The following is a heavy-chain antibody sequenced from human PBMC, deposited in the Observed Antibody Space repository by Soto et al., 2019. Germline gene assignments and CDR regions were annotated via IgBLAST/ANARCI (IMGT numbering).Heavy chain of an antibody. D-gene: IGHD3-10*01. V-gene: IGHV4-4*02. CDR2: INHSGST. CDR3: ARDYALLWFGELFLNWFDP. J-gene: IGHJ5*02. CDR1: GGSISSNNW. Sequence: PSETLSLTCAVSGGSISSNNWWSWVRQPPGKGLEWIGEINHSGSTNYNPSLKSRVTISVDTSKNQFSLKLSSVTAADTAVYYCARDYALLWFGELFLNWFDPWGQGTLVTVSS.